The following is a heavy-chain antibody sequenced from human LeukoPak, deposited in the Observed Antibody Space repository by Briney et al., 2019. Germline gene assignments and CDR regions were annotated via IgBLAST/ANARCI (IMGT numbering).Heavy chain of an antibody. V-gene: IGHV4-59*08. CDR3: ARLGWWDS. CDR1: GGSIRSQH. J-gene: IGHJ4*02. D-gene: IGHD2-15*01. Sequence: PSETLSLTCTVSGGSIRSQHWSWIRQPPGKGLEWIGFISYSGTTYYNPSLESRVTISRDTSRNQFSLKLSSVIAADTAVYYCARLGWWDSWGQGTLVTVSS. CDR2: ISYSGTT.